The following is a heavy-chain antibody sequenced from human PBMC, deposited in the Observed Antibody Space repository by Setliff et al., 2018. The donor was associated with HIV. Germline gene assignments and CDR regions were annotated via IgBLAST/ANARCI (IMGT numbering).Heavy chain of an antibody. Sequence: ASVKVSCKASGHTFTNVDIHWLRRATGQGLEWMGWMNPNTGVSGYALKFQARVTMTRDTSISTAYMELSSLTSEDTAVYYCARGKGVVDFDFWGQGTLVTVSS. CDR3: ARGKGVVDFDF. V-gene: IGHV1-8*01. CDR1: GHTFTNVD. CDR2: MNPNTGVS. J-gene: IGHJ4*02.